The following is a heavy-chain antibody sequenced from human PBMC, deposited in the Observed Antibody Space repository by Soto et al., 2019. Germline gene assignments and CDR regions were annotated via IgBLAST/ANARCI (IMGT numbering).Heavy chain of an antibody. CDR1: GNSISSGYY. Sequence: PSETLSLTCAVSGNSISSGYYWGWIRQPPGKGLEWIGSIYHTGSTYFNPSLKSRVTISVDTSKNQFSLILTSVTAADTAVYYCARGLLPYCSGGTCYGGNWFDAWGQGTLVTVSS. D-gene: IGHD2-15*01. CDR2: IYHTGST. CDR3: ARGLLPYCSGGTCYGGNWFDA. V-gene: IGHV4-38-2*01. J-gene: IGHJ5*02.